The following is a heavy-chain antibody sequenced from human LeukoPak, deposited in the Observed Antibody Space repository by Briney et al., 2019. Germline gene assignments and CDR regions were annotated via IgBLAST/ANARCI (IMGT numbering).Heavy chain of an antibody. CDR3: ARHHYGSGSYYYPVVYFDY. CDR1: GGSISSYY. D-gene: IGHD3-10*01. CDR2: IYYSGST. V-gene: IGHV4-59*01. Sequence: PSETLSLTCTVSGGSISSYYWSWIRQPPGKGQEWIGYIYYSGSTNYNPSLKSRVTISVDTSKHQFSLKLSSVTAADTAVYYCARHHYGSGSYYYPVVYFDYWGQGTLVTVSS. J-gene: IGHJ4*02.